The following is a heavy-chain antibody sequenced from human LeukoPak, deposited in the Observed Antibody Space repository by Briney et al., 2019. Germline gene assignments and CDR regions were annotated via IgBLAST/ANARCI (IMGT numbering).Heavy chain of an antibody. CDR3: ARSYGILTEVDY. Sequence: ASVKVSCKASGYTFTSYGISWVRQAPGQGLEWMGWINPDSGGTNNAQKFQGRVTTTRDTSISTVYMDLSSLRSDDTAVYYCARSYGILTEVDYWGQGTLVTVSS. J-gene: IGHJ4*02. V-gene: IGHV1-2*02. D-gene: IGHD3-9*01. CDR2: INPDSGGT. CDR1: GYTFTSYG.